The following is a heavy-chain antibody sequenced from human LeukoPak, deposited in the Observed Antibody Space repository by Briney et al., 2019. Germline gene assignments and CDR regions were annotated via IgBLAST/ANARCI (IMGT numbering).Heavy chain of an antibody. CDR3: AGGFKSELYGDYFDY. CDR2: IIPIFGTA. J-gene: IGHJ4*02. CDR1: GVTFISYA. V-gene: IGHV1-69*01. D-gene: IGHD4-17*01. Sequence: GASVTVSCKASGVTFISYAISRVRQAPGQGLEWMGGIIPIFGTANYAQKFQGRVTITADESTSTAYMELSSLRSEDTAVYYCAGGFKSELYGDYFDYWGQGTLVTVSS.